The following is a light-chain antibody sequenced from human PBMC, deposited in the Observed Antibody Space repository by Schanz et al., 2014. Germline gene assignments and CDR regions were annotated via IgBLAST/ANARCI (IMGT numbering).Light chain of an antibody. V-gene: IGLV1-47*02. CDR2: TNN. CDR1: TPNIGSNT. Sequence: QSVLTQPPSASGTPGQRVTISCSGSTPNIGSNTINWYQQLPGTAPKLLIHTNNQRPSGVPDRFSGSKSGTSASLAISGLRSDDEADYYCAAWDGTLRGHVVFGGGTKLTVL. J-gene: IGLJ2*01. CDR3: AAWDGTLRGHVV.